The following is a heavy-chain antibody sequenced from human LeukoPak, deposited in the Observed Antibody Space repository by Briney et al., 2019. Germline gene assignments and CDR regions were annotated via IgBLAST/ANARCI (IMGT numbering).Heavy chain of an antibody. CDR2: ISSSSSYI. J-gene: IGHJ4*02. CDR3: ASQKTRYDSSGD. Sequence: GGSLRLSCAASGFTFSGYSMNWVRQAPGKGLEWVSSISSSSSYIYYADSVKGRFTISRDNAKNALYLQMHSLRAEDTAVYYCASQKTRYDSSGDWGQGTLVTVSS. D-gene: IGHD3-22*01. V-gene: IGHV3-21*01. CDR1: GFTFSGYS.